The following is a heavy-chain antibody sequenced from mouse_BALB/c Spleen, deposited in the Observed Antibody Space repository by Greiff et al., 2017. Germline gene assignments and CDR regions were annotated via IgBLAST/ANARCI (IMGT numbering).Heavy chain of an antibody. CDR2: IDTSDSYT. CDR3: ASNGYFDY. J-gene: IGHJ2*01. CDR1: GYTFTDYW. D-gene: IGHD1-1*02. V-gene: IGHV1-69*01. Sequence: QVQLQQPGAELVMPGASVKMSCKASGYTFTDYWMHWVKQRPGQGLEWIGAIDTSDSYTSYNQKFKGKATLTVDESSSTAYMQLSSLTSEDSAVYYCASNGYFDYWGQGTTLTVSS.